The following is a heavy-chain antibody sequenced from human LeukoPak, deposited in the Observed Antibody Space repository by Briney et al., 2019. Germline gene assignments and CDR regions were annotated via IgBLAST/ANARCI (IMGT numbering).Heavy chain of an antibody. J-gene: IGHJ6*04. Sequence: GGSLRLSCAASGFTFSSYGMHWVRQAPGKGPEWVAVIWYDGSNKYYADSVKGRFTISRDNSKNTLYLQMNSLRAEDTAVYYCARRAITFGGVIVNDYYYGMDVWGKGTTVTVSS. D-gene: IGHD3-16*02. CDR1: GFTFSSYG. V-gene: IGHV3-33*01. CDR2: IWYDGSNK. CDR3: ARRAITFGGVIVNDYYYGMDV.